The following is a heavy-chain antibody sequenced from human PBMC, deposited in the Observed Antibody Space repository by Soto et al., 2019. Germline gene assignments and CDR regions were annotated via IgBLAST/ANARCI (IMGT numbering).Heavy chain of an antibody. D-gene: IGHD5-18*01. CDR2: IYYSGST. Sequence: PSETLSLTCTVSGGSISSGGYYWSWIRQHPGKGLEWIGYIYYSGSTYYNPSLKSRVTISVDKSKNQFSLKLSSVTAADTAVYYCASRTAMVAFDYWGKGTLVTVSS. CDR1: GGSISSGGYY. J-gene: IGHJ4*02. V-gene: IGHV4-31*03. CDR3: ASRTAMVAFDY.